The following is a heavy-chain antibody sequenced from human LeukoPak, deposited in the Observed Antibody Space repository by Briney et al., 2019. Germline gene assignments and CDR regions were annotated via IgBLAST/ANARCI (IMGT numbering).Heavy chain of an antibody. CDR1: GGTFCSDA. D-gene: IGHD1-26*01. CDR2: IIPIHGIA. J-gene: IGHJ3*01. CDR3: ARDGGSYFGAVDV. Sequence: SVKGSCKASGGTFCSDAISWGRQAPGQGLEWMGRIIPIHGIANYAQKFQGRVTITADKSTSTAYMELSSLRSEDTAVYYCARDGGSYFGAVDVWGQGTMVTVSS. V-gene: IGHV1-69*04.